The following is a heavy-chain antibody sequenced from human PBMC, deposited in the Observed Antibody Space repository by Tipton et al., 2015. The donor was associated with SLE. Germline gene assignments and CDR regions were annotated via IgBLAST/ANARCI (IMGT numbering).Heavy chain of an antibody. Sequence: SGFTFSSYGMHWARQAPGKGLEWVAFIRYDGSNKYYADSVKGRFTISRDNSKNTLYLQMNSLRAEDTAVYYCAKDWSGSGWWNYFDYWGQGTLVTVSS. CDR3: AKDWSGSGWWNYFDY. J-gene: IGHJ4*02. V-gene: IGHV3-30*02. D-gene: IGHD6-19*01. CDR1: GFTFSSYG. CDR2: IRYDGSNK.